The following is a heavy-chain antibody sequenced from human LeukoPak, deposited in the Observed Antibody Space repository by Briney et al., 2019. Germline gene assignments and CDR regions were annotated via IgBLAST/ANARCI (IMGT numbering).Heavy chain of an antibody. CDR3: ARGRDAYNPLEY. CDR1: GFTFSSYW. CDR2: INNDGSGI. V-gene: IGHV3-74*01. Sequence: PGGSLRLSCAASGFTFSSYWIHWVRQAPGKGLVWVSRINNDGSGITYADSVKGRVTISRDNAKNTLYLQMNSLRAEDMALYYCARGRDAYNPLEYWGQGTLVTVSS. D-gene: IGHD5-24*01. J-gene: IGHJ4*02.